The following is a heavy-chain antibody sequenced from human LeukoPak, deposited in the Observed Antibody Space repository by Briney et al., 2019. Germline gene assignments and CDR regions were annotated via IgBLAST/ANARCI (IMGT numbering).Heavy chain of an antibody. CDR1: GFTISSYS. D-gene: IGHD6-6*01. CDR2: ISSSSSYI. CDR3: ARDLDRRQLAGDY. V-gene: IGHV3-21*01. J-gene: IGHJ4*02. Sequence: PGRSLRLSCAASGFTISSYSMNWVRQAPGKGLEWVSSISSSSSYIYYADSVKGRFTISRDNAKNSLYLQMNSLRAEDTAVYYCARDLDRRQLAGDYWGQGTLVTVSS.